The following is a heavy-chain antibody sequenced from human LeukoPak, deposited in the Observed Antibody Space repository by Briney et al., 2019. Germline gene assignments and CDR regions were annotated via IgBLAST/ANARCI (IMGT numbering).Heavy chain of an antibody. Sequence: AGESLRLSCAASGFTVSSKYMNWVRQAPGKGLEWVSYITSSSSAIYYADSVRGRFTISRDNAKNSLYLQMNSLRAEDTAVYYCARNRGSWYEDYWGQGTLVTVSS. CDR2: ITSSSSAI. CDR1: GFTVSSKY. CDR3: ARNRGSWYEDY. J-gene: IGHJ4*02. D-gene: IGHD6-13*01. V-gene: IGHV3-48*04.